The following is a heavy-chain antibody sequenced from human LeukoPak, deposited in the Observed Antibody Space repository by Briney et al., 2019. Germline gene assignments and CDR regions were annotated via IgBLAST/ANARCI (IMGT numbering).Heavy chain of an antibody. J-gene: IGHJ4*02. CDR2: ISAYNGKT. Sequence: ASVTVSCTASGFTFTTYGISWVRQAPGQGLEWMGWISAYNGKTNYAQKFQGRVTMTTDTSTSTAYMDLRSLRSDDTAVYYCARGGALASFDFWGQGTLITVSS. CDR3: ARGGALASFDF. D-gene: IGHD1-26*01. CDR1: GFTFTTYG. V-gene: IGHV1-18*01.